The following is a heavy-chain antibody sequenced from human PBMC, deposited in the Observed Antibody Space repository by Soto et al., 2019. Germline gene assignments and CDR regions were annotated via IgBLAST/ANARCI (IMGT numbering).Heavy chain of an antibody. Sequence: SETLSLTCTVSGGYISSYYWSWIRQPPGKGLEWIGYIYYSGSTNYNPSLKSRVTISVDTSKNQFSLKLSSVTAADTAVYYCVRGPGHLDYYGSGSYYNVYWFDPWGQGTLVNVS. CDR3: VRGPGHLDYYGSGSYYNVYWFDP. CDR1: GGYISSYY. J-gene: IGHJ5*02. D-gene: IGHD3-10*01. V-gene: IGHV4-59*01. CDR2: IYYSGST.